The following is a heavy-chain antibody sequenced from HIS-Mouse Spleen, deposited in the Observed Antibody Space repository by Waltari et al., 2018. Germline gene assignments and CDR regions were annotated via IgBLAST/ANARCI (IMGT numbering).Heavy chain of an antibody. D-gene: IGHD6-19*01. CDR1: GFSLSTSGMC. Sequence: QVTLRESGPALVKPTQTLTLTCTFSGFSLSTSGMCVSWIRQPPGKALEWLARIGWDDDKYYSTSLKTRLTISQDTSKNQVVLTMTNMDPVDTATYYCARIAEGYSSGWYAFDYWGQGTLVTVSS. J-gene: IGHJ4*02. CDR3: ARIAEGYSSGWYAFDY. V-gene: IGHV2-70*15. CDR2: IGWDDDK.